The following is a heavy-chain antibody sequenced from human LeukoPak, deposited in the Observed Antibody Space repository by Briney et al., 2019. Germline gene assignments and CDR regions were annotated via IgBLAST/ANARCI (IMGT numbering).Heavy chain of an antibody. D-gene: IGHD1-26*01. J-gene: IGHJ4*02. CDR3: TSSYQWEPSDY. CDR1: GFTFGDYA. V-gene: IGHV3-49*03. Sequence: GGSLRLSCTASGFTFGDYAMSWFRQARGKGLEWVGFIRSKAYGGTTEYAASVKGRFTISRDDSKSIAYLQMNSLKTEDTAVYYCTSSYQWEPSDYWGQGTLVTVSS. CDR2: IRSKAYGGTT.